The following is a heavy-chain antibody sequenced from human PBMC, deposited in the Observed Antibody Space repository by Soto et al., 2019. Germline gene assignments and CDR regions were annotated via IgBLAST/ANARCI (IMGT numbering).Heavy chain of an antibody. CDR3: ANAPVDTAMGTLAFDY. CDR1: GGTISSGDYY. CDR2: IYYSGST. V-gene: IGHV4-30-4*01. D-gene: IGHD5-18*01. J-gene: IGHJ4*02. Sequence: SETLSPTCTPSGGTISSGDYYWSWIRQPPGKGLEWIGYIYYSGSTYYNPSLKSRVTISVDTSKNQFSLKLSSVTAADTAVYYCANAPVDTAMGTLAFDYWGQGTLVTVSS.